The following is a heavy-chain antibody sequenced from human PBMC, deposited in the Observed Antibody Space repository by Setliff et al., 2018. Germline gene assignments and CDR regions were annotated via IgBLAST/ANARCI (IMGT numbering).Heavy chain of an antibody. CDR3: ARSENCYSTHCSPYDY. J-gene: IGHJ4*02. V-gene: IGHV3-21*01. D-gene: IGHD2-2*01. Sequence: PGVSLRPSCAASGFTFSSYTMNWVRQAPGQGLQWVSSIDVTSTWIYYADSVKGRFTISRDNSKNSLYLQINTLRPDDTAVYYCARSENCYSTHCSPYDYWGQGTLVTVSS. CDR2: IDVTSTWI. CDR1: GFTFSSYT.